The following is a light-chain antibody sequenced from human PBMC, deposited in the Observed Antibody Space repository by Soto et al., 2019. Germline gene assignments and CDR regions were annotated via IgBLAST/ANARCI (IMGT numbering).Light chain of an antibody. CDR3: CSYAGRSTLYV. CDR1: SSDVGSYNL. J-gene: IGLJ1*01. V-gene: IGLV2-23*01. Sequence: QSALTQPASVSGSPGQSITISCTGTSSDVGSYNLVSWYQQHPGKAPKLMIYEGSKRPSGVSNRFSGSKSGNTASLTISGLHAEDEADYYCCSYAGRSTLYVFGTGTKLTVL. CDR2: EGS.